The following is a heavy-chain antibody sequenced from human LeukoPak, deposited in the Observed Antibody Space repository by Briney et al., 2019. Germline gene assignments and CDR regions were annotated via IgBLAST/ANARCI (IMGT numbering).Heavy chain of an antibody. CDR1: GFTFSSYA. CDR3: ARDLILSVAGWFDY. D-gene: IGHD6-19*01. Sequence: GGSLRLSCAASGFTFSSYAMHWVRQAPGKGLEWVAVISYDGSNKYYADSVKGRFTISRDNSKNTLYLQMNSLRAEDTAVYYCARDLILSVAGWFDYWGQGTLVTVSS. J-gene: IGHJ4*02. V-gene: IGHV3-30*01. CDR2: ISYDGSNK.